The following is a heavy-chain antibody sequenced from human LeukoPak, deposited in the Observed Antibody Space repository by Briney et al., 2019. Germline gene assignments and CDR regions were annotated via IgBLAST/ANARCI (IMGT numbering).Heavy chain of an antibody. V-gene: IGHV3-9*01. CDR2: ISWNSGSI. Sequence: GGSLRLSCAASGFTFSSYSMNWVRQAPGKGLEWVSGISWNSGSIGYADSVKGRFTISRDNAKNSLYLQMNSLRAEDTALYYCAKAGAIGDYVGYFDYWGQGTLVTVSS. CDR3: AKAGAIGDYVGYFDY. J-gene: IGHJ4*02. D-gene: IGHD4-17*01. CDR1: GFTFSSYS.